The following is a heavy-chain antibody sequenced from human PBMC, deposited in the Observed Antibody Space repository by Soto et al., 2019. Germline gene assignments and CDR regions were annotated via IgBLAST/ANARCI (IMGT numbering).Heavy chain of an antibody. J-gene: IGHJ3*02. V-gene: IGHV3-30-3*01. CDR1: GFTFSSYG. CDR3: ARTAGGRVRGALDI. Sequence: QVHLEESGGGVVQPGTSLRLSCVASGFTFSSYGMPWVRQAPGKGLEWVAVIPNTENKKYYADSVKGRFTISRDNSQNTLFLQMVSLMSEYTAMYYCARTAGGRVRGALDIWGQGTMVTVS. CDR2: IPNTENKK. D-gene: IGHD6-13*01.